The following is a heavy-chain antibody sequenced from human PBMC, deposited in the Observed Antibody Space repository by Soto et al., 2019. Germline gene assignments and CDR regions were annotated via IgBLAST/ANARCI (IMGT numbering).Heavy chain of an antibody. D-gene: IGHD6-6*01. Sequence: EVQLLESGGGLVQPGGSLRLSCEASGFTFSTYAMSWVRQAPGKGLEWVSGIDDSGVSTYYADSVKGRVTLSRDNSKNTLYLQMGSLRAEDTAVYYCVKGQSSSWSQTGGMDVWGQGTTVTVSS. CDR1: GFTFSTYA. CDR2: IDDSGVST. J-gene: IGHJ6*02. V-gene: IGHV3-23*01. CDR3: VKGQSSSWSQTGGMDV.